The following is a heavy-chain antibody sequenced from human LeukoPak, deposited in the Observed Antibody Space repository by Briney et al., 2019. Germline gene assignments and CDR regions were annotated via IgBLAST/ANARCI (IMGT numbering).Heavy chain of an antibody. V-gene: IGHV3-33*01. CDR3: ARVQGLDFRWYFDL. J-gene: IGHJ2*01. CDR1: GFTFSSFG. Sequence: GGSLRLSCAASGFTFSSFGMHWIRQAPGKGLEWVAVMSYDGSSKFYADSVKGRFTISRDNSMDTLYLHMNSLRAEDTAVYYCARVQGLDFRWYFDLWGRGTLVTVSS. CDR2: MSYDGSSK.